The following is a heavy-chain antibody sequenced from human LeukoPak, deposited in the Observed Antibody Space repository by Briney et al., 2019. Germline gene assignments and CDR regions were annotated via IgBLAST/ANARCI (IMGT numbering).Heavy chain of an antibody. J-gene: IGHJ5*02. CDR2: ISYDGTNE. CDR3: ARPYTSGWYPNP. Sequence: PGRSLRLSCAASGFTFSNFPMHWVRRAPDMGLEWVAAISYDGTNEYYADSVKGRFTISRDNSKNTLYLQMNSLRPQDTAVYYCARPYTSGWYPNPWGQGTLVTVSS. D-gene: IGHD6-19*01. V-gene: IGHV3-30-3*01. CDR1: GFTFSNFP.